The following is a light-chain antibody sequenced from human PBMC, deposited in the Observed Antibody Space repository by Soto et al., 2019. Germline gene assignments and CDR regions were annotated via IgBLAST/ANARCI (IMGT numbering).Light chain of an antibody. CDR2: DVS. CDR3: SSYTTSTTSV. CDR1: SSDVGAYNY. J-gene: IGLJ1*01. V-gene: IGLV2-14*03. Sequence: QSALTQPGSVSGSPGQSITISCTGTSSDVGAYNYVSWYQQHPGKAPKLIIYDVSNRPSGISTRFSGSKSGNTASLTISGLQAEDEADYHCSSYTTSTTSVFGTATKLTVL.